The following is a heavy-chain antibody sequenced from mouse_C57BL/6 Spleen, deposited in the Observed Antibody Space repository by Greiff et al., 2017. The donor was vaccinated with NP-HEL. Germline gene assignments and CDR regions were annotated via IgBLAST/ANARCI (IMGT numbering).Heavy chain of an antibody. CDR3: ALITTVVGMDY. D-gene: IGHD1-1*01. V-gene: IGHV1-69*01. CDR1: GYTFTSYW. Sequence: VQLQQPGAELVMPGASVKLSCKASGYTFTSYWMHWVKQRPGQGLEWIGEIDPSDSYTNYNQKFKGKSTLTVDKSSSTAYMQLSSLTSEDSAVYYCALITTVVGMDYWGQGTSVTVSS. CDR2: IDPSDSYT. J-gene: IGHJ4*01.